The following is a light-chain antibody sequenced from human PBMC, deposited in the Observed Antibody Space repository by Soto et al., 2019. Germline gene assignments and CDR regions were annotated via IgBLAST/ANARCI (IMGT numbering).Light chain of an antibody. CDR3: QQYINWPVYT. CDR1: QSVGSS. V-gene: IGKV3-15*01. J-gene: IGKJ2*01. Sequence: EIVMTQSPATLSVSPGEGATLSCRASQSVGSSLAWYQQKPGQAPRLLIYGAFTRVAGVPARFSGSGSGTEFTFTISSLQSDDFAVYYCQQYINWPVYTFGPGTKLEIK. CDR2: GAF.